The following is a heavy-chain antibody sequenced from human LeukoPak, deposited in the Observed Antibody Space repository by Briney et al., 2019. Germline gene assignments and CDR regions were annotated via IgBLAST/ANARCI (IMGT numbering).Heavy chain of an antibody. J-gene: IGHJ6*02. CDR3: AKEVVVPAAMRGYYYYYGMDV. Sequence: GGSLRLSCAASGFTFSNYAMTWIRQAPGKGLEWVSGISVSGGSTYYADSVKGRFTISRDNPKNTLYLQMDSLRAEDTAVYYCAKEVVVPAAMRGYYYYYGMDVWGQGTTVTVSS. D-gene: IGHD2-2*01. V-gene: IGHV3-23*01. CDR2: ISVSGGST. CDR1: GFTFSNYA.